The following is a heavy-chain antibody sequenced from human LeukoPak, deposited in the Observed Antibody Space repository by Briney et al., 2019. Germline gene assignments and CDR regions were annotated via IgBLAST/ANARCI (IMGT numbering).Heavy chain of an antibody. CDR3: ARYDDYGDYPNVFDAFDI. V-gene: IGHV4-59*01. D-gene: IGHD4-17*01. CDR1: GGSISNYY. J-gene: IGHJ3*02. Sequence: SETLSLTCTVFGGSISNYYWSWIRQPPGKGLEWIGYTYYSGSTNYNPSLKSRVTISVDTSKNQFSLRLSSVTAADTAVYYCARYDDYGDYPNVFDAFDIWGQGTMVTVSS. CDR2: TYYSGST.